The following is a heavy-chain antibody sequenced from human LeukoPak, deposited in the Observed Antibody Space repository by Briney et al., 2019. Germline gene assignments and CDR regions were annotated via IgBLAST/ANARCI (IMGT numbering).Heavy chain of an antibody. V-gene: IGHV4-59*08. Sequence: PSETLSLTCTVSGGSISSYYWSWTRQPPGKGLEWIGYIYYSGSTNYNPSLKSRVTISVDTSKNQFSLKLSSVTAADTAVYYCARSDRYYFDYWGQGTLVTVSS. J-gene: IGHJ4*02. CDR2: IYYSGST. CDR3: ARSDRYYFDY. D-gene: IGHD1-14*01. CDR1: GGSISSYY.